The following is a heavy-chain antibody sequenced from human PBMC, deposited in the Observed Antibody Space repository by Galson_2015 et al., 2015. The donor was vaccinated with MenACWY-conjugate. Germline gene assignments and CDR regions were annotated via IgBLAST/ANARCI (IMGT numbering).Heavy chain of an antibody. D-gene: IGHD5-12*01. CDR3: ASHLLGHIGYD. J-gene: IGHJ1*01. CDR1: GYTFRNYG. CDR2: ISGKNGNA. Sequence: SCKASGYTFRNYGFTWVRQAPGQGLEWMGRISGKNGNAIYAQKFQDRFIMTTDASTNTEYMELGSLRSDDTATYYWASHLLGHIGYDRGQGTLVTVSS. V-gene: IGHV1-18*01.